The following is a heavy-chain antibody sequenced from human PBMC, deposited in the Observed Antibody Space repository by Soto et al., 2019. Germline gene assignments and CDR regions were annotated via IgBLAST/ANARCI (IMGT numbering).Heavy chain of an antibody. Sequence: PGGSLRLSCAASGFTFSSYAMSWVRQAPGKGLEWVSAISGSGGSTYYADSVKGRFTISRDNSKNTLYLQMNSLRAEDTAVYYCAKGGEMIAAAGTDGMDVWGQGTTVTVSS. D-gene: IGHD6-13*01. V-gene: IGHV3-23*01. CDR1: GFTFSSYA. CDR3: AKGGEMIAAAGTDGMDV. J-gene: IGHJ6*02. CDR2: ISGSGGST.